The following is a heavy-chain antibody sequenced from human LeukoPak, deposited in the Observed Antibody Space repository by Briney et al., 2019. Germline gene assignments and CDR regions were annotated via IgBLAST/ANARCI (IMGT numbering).Heavy chain of an antibody. D-gene: IGHD6-13*01. CDR3: ARARAAAGAQYFQH. Sequence: ASVKVSCKASGYTFTSYYLHWVRQAPGQRPEWMGIIYTNDGSARYAQKFQGRVTMTRDTSTGTVYMELSSLSSDDTAVYYCARARAAAGAQYFQHWGQGTLVRASS. V-gene: IGHV1-46*01. CDR2: IYTNDGSA. J-gene: IGHJ1*01. CDR1: GYTFTSYY.